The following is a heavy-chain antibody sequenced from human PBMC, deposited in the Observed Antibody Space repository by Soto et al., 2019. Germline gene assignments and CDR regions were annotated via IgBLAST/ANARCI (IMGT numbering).Heavy chain of an antibody. CDR3: ASVRGARYHFDY. CDR1: GGSISSYY. CDR2: IYYSGST. V-gene: IGHV4-59*01. D-gene: IGHD3-10*01. J-gene: IGHJ4*02. Sequence: PSETLSLTCTVSGGSISSYYWSWIRQPPGKGLEWIGYIYYSGSTNYNPSLKSRVAISVDTSKNQFSLKLSSVTAADTAVYYCASVRGARYHFDYWGQGTLVTVSS.